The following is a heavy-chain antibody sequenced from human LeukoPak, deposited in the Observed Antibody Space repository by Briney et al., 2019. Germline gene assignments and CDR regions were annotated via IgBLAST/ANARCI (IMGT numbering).Heavy chain of an antibody. CDR2: INGDGRNI. V-gene: IGHV3-74*01. CDR3: AVGNWGLPFDH. CDR1: GFTFSSYW. Sequence: GGSLRLSCVASGFTFSSYWMHWVRQDPRKGLVWVSRINGDGRNINYADSVRGRFTISRDNAKNTLYLQMNSLRAEDTAVYYCAVGNWGLPFDHWGQGTLVTVSS. J-gene: IGHJ4*02. D-gene: IGHD7-27*01.